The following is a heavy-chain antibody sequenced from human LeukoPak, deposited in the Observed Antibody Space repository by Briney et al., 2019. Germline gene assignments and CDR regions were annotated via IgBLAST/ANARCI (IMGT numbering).Heavy chain of an antibody. Sequence: GASVKISCKASGGTFSNYAISWVRQAPGQGLEWMGWISPNSGGTNYAQKFQGRVTMTRDTSIGTAYMELSRLRSDDTAVYYCARDTQNAFDIWGQGTMVTVSS. CDR3: ARDTQNAFDI. CDR1: GGTFSNYA. V-gene: IGHV1-2*02. J-gene: IGHJ3*02. CDR2: ISPNSGGT.